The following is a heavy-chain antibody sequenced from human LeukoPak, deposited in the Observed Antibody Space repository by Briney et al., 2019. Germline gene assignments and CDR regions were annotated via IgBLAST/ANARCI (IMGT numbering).Heavy chain of an antibody. CDR2: IYYSGST. CDR1: GGSISSYY. CDR3: ARDKLTYSSGPYFDL. V-gene: IGHV4-59*01. Sequence: PSETLSLTCTVSGGSISSYYWSWIRQPPGKGLEWIGYIYYSGSTNYNPSLKSRVTTSVDTSKNQFSLKLSSVTAADTAVYYCARDKLTYSSGPYFDLWGRGTLVTVSS. J-gene: IGHJ2*01. D-gene: IGHD3-22*01.